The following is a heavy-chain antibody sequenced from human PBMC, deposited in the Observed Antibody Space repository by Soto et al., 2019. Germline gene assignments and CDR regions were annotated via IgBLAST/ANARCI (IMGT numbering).Heavy chain of an antibody. D-gene: IGHD6-6*01. CDR3: ARAGIAARPVWFDP. CDR1: GGSISSGGYY. CDR2: IYYSGST. V-gene: IGHV4-61*08. J-gene: IGHJ5*02. Sequence: SETLSLTCTVSGGSISSGGYYWSWIRQHPGKGLEWIGYIYYSGSTNYNPSLKSRVTISVDTSKNQFSLKLSSVTAADTAVYYCARAGIAARPVWFDPWGQGTLVTVSS.